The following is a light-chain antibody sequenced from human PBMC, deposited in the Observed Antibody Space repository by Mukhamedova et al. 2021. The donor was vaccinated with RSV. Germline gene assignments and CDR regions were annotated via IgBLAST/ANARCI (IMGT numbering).Light chain of an antibody. J-gene: IGKJ3*01. CDR1: QSVSSSY. Sequence: GERVTLSCRASQSVSSSYLTWYQQKPGQAPRLLIYGASTRATSIPARFSGSGSGTDFTLTISSLQPEDFAVYYCQQDYNFFGPGT. V-gene: IGKV3-7*04. CDR2: GAS. CDR3: QQDYNF.